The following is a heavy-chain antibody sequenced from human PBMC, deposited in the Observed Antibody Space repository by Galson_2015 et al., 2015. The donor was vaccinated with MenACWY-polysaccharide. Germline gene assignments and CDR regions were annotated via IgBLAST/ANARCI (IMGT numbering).Heavy chain of an antibody. Sequence: SLRLSCAASGSRFSHSGMHWVRQAPGKGLEWVAVIPYDASKIIYAESVKGRFTISRDNSKNTLFLEMNSLGAEDTAVYYCAREGSRIVFHAFDTWGQGTMVTVSS. CDR3: AREGSRIVFHAFDT. V-gene: IGHV3-33*01. CDR1: GSRFSHSG. CDR2: IPYDASKI. D-gene: IGHD6-13*01. J-gene: IGHJ3*02.